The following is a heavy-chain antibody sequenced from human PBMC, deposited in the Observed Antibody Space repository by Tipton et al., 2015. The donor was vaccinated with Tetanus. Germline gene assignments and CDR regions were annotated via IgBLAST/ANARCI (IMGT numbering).Heavy chain of an antibody. V-gene: IGHV4-39*01. D-gene: IGHD2-8*01. CDR1: GGSITSRTYY. CDR2: ISDTGST. CDR3: ARASIRTPLLYET. J-gene: IGHJ5*02. Sequence: TLSLTCSVSGGSITSRTYYWAWIRQPPGKGLEWIGSISDTGSTYNNPSLKSRVTMSVDTSKNQFSLKLISVTAADTAVFYCARASIRTPLLYETWGQGTLVTVSS.